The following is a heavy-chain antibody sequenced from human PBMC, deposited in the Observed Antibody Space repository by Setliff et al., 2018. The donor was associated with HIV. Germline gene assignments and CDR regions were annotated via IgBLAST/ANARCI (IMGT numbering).Heavy chain of an antibody. V-gene: IGHV1-2*02. CDR1: GNSFNGDF. Sequence: ASVPVSCKAPGNSFNGDFLNWVRQAPGQGLGWRGNIKLSSGGTKVAQKFLGRVTMTRDTSTNTAFMELRRLNSDDTATYFCVTSPGSFTSVDETEAGDYWGQGTLVTVPQ. D-gene: IGHD6-25*01. J-gene: IGHJ4*02. CDR3: VTSPGSFTSVDETEAGDY. CDR2: IKLSSGGT.